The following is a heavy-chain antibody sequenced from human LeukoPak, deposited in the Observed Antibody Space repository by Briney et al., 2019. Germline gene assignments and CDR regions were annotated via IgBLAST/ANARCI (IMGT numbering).Heavy chain of an antibody. D-gene: IGHD3-3*01. CDR2: VYLDGRT. CDR3: AREGGFYRPLDY. V-gene: IGHV4-4*02. Sequence: SETLSLTCDVSGGSVTSTNWWNWVRQPPGKGLEWIGEVYLDGRTNYNPSLKSRLIMSVDLPENHVSLKLTSVTAADTAVYYCAREGGFYRPLDYSGQGTLVTVSS. CDR1: GGSVTSTNW. J-gene: IGHJ4*02.